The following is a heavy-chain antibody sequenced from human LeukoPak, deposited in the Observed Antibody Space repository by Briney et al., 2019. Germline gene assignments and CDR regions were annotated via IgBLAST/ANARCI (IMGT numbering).Heavy chain of an antibody. D-gene: IGHD1-26*01. V-gene: IGHV3-23*01. CDR2: ISGSGGST. J-gene: IGHJ4*02. CDR1: GFTFSSYA. CDR3: AKDGLSIVGATSPDY. Sequence: GGSLRLSCAASGFTFSSYAMSWVRQAPGKGLEWVSAISGSGGSTYYADSVKGRFTISRDNSKNTLYLQMDSLRAEDTAVYYCAKDGLSIVGATSPDYWGQGTLVTVSS.